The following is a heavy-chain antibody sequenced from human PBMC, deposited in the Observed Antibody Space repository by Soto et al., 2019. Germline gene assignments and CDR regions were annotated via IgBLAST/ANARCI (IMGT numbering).Heavy chain of an antibody. CDR2: ISGANTM. CDR1: GFTFSSFG. Sequence: GGSLRLSCAASGFTFSSFGMNWVRQAPGKGLEWVSFISGANTMVYADSVKGRFSISRDNAKNSVYLQLNSLRDEDTAVYYCARDRGYNSGRSAAFDIWGRGTMVTVSS. CDR3: ARDRGYNSGRSAAFDI. J-gene: IGHJ3*02. V-gene: IGHV3-48*02. D-gene: IGHD3-10*01.